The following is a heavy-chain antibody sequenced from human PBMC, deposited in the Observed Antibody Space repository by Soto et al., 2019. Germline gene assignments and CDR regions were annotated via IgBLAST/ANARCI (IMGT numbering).Heavy chain of an antibody. J-gene: IGHJ3*02. D-gene: IGHD2-8*01. Sequence: QVQLVESGGGLVKPGGSLRLSCAASGFTFSDYYMSWIRQAPGKGLEWVSYISSSGNYTNYADSVKGRFTISRDNAMNAAYLHMISLRDEDTAVYYCERVGSVYFAFDIWGQGTMVTVSA. CDR3: ERVGSVYFAFDI. CDR2: ISSSGNYT. V-gene: IGHV3-11*06. CDR1: GFTFSDYY.